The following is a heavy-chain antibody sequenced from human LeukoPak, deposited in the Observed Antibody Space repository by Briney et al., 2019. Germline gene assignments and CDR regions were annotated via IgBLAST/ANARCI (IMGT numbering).Heavy chain of an antibody. Sequence: SETLSLTCTDSGGSISSGGYYWSWIRQHPGKGLEWIGYIYYSGSTYYNPSLKSRVTISVDTSKNQFSLKLSSVTAADTAVYYCARGITISDDNWFDPWGQGTLVTVSS. CDR3: ARGITISDDNWFDP. CDR2: IYYSGST. D-gene: IGHD3-3*01. J-gene: IGHJ5*02. CDR1: GGSISSGGYY. V-gene: IGHV4-31*03.